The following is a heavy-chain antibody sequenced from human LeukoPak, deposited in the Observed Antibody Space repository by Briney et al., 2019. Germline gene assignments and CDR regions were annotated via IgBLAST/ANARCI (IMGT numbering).Heavy chain of an antibody. Sequence: ASVKVSCKASGYTFTSYYMHWVRQAPGQGLGWMGIINPSGGSTSYAQKFQGRVTMTRDTSTSTVYMELSSLRSEDTAVYYCARDRGAYSGRWPSDWFDPWGQGTLVTVSS. V-gene: IGHV1-46*01. CDR2: INPSGGST. CDR3: ARDRGAYSGRWPSDWFDP. J-gene: IGHJ5*02. CDR1: GYTFTSYY. D-gene: IGHD1-26*01.